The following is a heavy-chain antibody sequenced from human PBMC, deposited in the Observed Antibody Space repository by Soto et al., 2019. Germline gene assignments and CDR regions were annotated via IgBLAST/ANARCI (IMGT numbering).Heavy chain of an antibody. D-gene: IGHD4-17*01. V-gene: IGHV4-39*01. CDR2: IYYSGST. CDR3: AKYGDHNYFDY. J-gene: IGHJ4*02. CDR1: GDSISSSSYY. Sequence: QVQLQESGPGLVKPSQTLSLTCTVSGDSISSSSYYWGWIRQPPGKGLEWIGSIYYSGSTYYNPSLKSRVTISVDTSKNQFSLKLSSVTAADTAVYYCAKYGDHNYFDYWGQGTLVTVSS.